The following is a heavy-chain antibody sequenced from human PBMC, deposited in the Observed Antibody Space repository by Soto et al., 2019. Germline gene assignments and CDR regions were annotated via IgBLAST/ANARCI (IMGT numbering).Heavy chain of an antibody. Sequence: QMHLQESGSGLVKPSQTLSLTCAVSGGSLSSSAYSWSWIRQPPGKGLEWIGFIYQSGSTYYNPYRNRGDTMSLDRPKKQISLKLSSMAAAETGVYNCASEPLFYDRESFSWDNAFDLWGQGTMVTVAS. CDR2: IYQSGST. CDR1: GGSLSSSAYS. D-gene: IGHD3-16*01. J-gene: IGHJ3*01. V-gene: IGHV4-30-2*01. CDR3: ASEPLFYDRESFSWDNAFDL.